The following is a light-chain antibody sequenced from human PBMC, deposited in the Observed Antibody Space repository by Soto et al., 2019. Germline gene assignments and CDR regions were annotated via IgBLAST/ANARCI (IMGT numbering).Light chain of an antibody. J-gene: IGKJ1*01. CDR2: SAS. Sequence: DTEMTQSPSSVSASVGDRVTITCRASQSINKWLAWYQQKPGKAPKLLIHSASSLQDGVPSRFSGSGSGTDFTLTISSLQPEDVATYYCQQYTDTNNPWMFGQGTKVDIK. CDR1: QSINKW. CDR3: QQYTDTNNPWM. V-gene: IGKV1-12*01.